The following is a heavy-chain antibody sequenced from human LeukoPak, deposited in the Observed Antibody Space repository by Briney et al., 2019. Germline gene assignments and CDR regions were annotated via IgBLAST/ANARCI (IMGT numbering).Heavy chain of an antibody. CDR1: GGSISSYY. CDR2: IYYSGST. V-gene: IGHV4-59*01. Sequence: SETLSLTCTVSGGSISSYYWSWIRQPAGKGLEWIGYIYYSGSTNYNPSLKSRVTISVDTSKNQFSLKLSSVTAADTAVYYCASYSSGWYYFDYWGQGTLVTVSS. D-gene: IGHD6-19*01. CDR3: ASYSSGWYYFDY. J-gene: IGHJ4*02.